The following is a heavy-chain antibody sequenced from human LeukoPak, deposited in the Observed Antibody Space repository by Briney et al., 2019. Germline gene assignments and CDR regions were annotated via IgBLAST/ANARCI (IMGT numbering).Heavy chain of an antibody. CDR1: GGSISSHY. V-gene: IGHV4-59*11. J-gene: IGHJ5*02. CDR2: IYNSGST. Sequence: PSETLSLTCTVSGGSISSHYWSWIRQPPGKGLEWIGYIYNSGSTNYNPSLKSRVTISVDTSKNQFSLKLSSVTAADTAVYYCARGVPQREWFDPWGQGTLVTVSS. D-gene: IGHD1-1*01. CDR3: ARGVPQREWFDP.